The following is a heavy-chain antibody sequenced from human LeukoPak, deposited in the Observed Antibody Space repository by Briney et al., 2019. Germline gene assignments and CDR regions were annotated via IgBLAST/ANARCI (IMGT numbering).Heavy chain of an antibody. D-gene: IGHD6-19*01. CDR1: GYTFTSYY. Sequence: ASVKVSCKASGYTFTSYYMHWVRQAPGQGLEWMGIINPSGGSTGYAQKFQGRVTMTRDTSTSTVYMELSSASSADTDVSYCARAGRSGRRQDCFDPWGQGTLVTVSS. CDR2: INPSGGST. CDR3: ARAGRSGRRQDCFDP. J-gene: IGHJ5*02. V-gene: IGHV1-46*01.